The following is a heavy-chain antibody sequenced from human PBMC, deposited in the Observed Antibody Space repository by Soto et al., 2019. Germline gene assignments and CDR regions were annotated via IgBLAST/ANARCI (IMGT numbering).Heavy chain of an antibody. D-gene: IGHD6-6*01. CDR2: IYYSGST. CDR3: AREEQLVRRGINWFDP. J-gene: IGHJ5*02. V-gene: IGHV4-61*01. CDR1: GCSVSSGSYY. Sequence: PSETLSLTCTFSGCSVSSGSYYWSWIRQPPGKGLEWIGYIYYSGSTNYNPSLKSRVTISVDTSKNQFSLKLSSVTAADTAVYYCAREEQLVRRGINWFDPWGQGTLVTVSS.